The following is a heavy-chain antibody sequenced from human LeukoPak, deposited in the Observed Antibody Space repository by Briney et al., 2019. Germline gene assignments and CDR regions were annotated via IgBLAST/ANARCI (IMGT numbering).Heavy chain of an antibody. J-gene: IGHJ4*02. Sequence: SQTLSLTCVISGDSTSSTSFAWNWIRQSPSRGLEWLARTGYRSKWDNDYAESVKSRITINPDTSKNQVSLQLNSVTPEDTAVYYYARDHLWAFDFWGQGSLVIVSS. CDR1: GDSTSSTSFA. CDR3: ARDHLWAFDF. D-gene: IGHD1-26*01. CDR2: TGYRSKWDN. V-gene: IGHV6-1*01.